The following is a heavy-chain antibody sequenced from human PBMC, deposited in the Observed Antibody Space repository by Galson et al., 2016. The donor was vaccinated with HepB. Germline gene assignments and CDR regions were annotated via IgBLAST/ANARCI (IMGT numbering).Heavy chain of an antibody. CDR2: LSVSGGYT. CDR1: GFTFSNYP. J-gene: IGHJ4*02. CDR3: AKAFWGGYSPRGGYYFDS. Sequence: SLRLSCAASGFTFSNYPMSWVRQAPGKGLEWVSALSVSGGYTPYADSVKGRFLISRDNSKNTLYLQMTSLRAEDTAIYYRAKAFWGGYSPRGGYYFDSWGQGTLVTVSS. V-gene: IGHV3-23*01. D-gene: IGHD3-3*01.